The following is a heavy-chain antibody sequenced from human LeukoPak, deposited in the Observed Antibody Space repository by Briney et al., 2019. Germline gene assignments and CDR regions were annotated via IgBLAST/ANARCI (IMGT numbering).Heavy chain of an antibody. D-gene: IGHD3-10*01. CDR3: ARVRITVVRGVILDY. V-gene: IGHV4-59*12. CDR2: IYYSGST. Sequence: PSETLSLTCTVSGGSISSYYWSWIRQPPGKGLEWIGYIYYSGSTNYKPSLKSRVTISVDTSKNQFSLKLSSVTAADTAVYYCARVRITVVRGVILDYWGQGTLVTVSS. CDR1: GGSISSYY. J-gene: IGHJ4*02.